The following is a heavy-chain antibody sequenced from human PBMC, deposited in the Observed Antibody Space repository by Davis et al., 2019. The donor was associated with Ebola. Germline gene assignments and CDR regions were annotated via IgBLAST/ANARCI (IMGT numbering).Heavy chain of an antibody. V-gene: IGHV3-53*01. CDR1: GFTFSTYN. CDR2: VHSGSST. D-gene: IGHD6-6*01. J-gene: IGHJ3*01. CDR3: ARGHSSSTPWGYDAFDL. Sequence: GESLKISCAASGFTFSTYNMNWVRQAPGKGLEWVSVVHSGSSTYYGNSVKGRFTISRDNSKNTLYLQMNSLRAEDTAVYYCARGHSSSTPWGYDAFDLWGQGTMVTVSS.